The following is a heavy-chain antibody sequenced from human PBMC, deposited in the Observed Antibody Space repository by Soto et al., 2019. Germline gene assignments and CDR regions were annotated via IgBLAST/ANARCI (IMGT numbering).Heavy chain of an antibody. J-gene: IGHJ4*01. CDR3: ERGTPSSLLWCSSRGDLYYP. Sequence: GTLSLTCTVSGGSPSSYYWSWFRQPPGKGLEWIGYMYYGGRTNYNPSLKSRVTISVDTSKMQVSLKLSSVTAADTAVYFCERGTPSSLLWCSSRGDLYYPRGQGT. CDR2: MYYGGRT. CDR1: GGSPSSYY. D-gene: IGHD2-15*01. V-gene: IGHV4-59*08.